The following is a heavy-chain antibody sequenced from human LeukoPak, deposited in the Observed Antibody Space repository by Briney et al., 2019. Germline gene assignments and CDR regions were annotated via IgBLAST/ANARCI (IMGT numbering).Heavy chain of an antibody. V-gene: IGHV4-34*01. CDR1: GGSFSGYY. CDR3: ARRGYYDRQAFDI. J-gene: IGHJ3*02. CDR2: INHSGST. D-gene: IGHD3-22*01. Sequence: SETLSLTCAVYGGSFSGYYWSWIRQPPGKGLGWIGEINHSGSTNYNPSLKSRVTISVDTSKNQFSLKLSSVTAADTAVYYCARRGYYDRQAFDIWGQGTMVTVSS.